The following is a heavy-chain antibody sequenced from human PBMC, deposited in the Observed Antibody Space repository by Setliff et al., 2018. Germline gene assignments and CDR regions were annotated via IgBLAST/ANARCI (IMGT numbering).Heavy chain of an antibody. V-gene: IGHV1-69*13. J-gene: IGHJ4*02. CDR3: SRLVRFCTTSTCQGASASEH. CDR2: IIPVFRTA. CDR1: GGTFRSDG. D-gene: IGHD2-8*01. Sequence: SVKVSCKASGGTFRSDGFNWVRQAPGQGLEWMGRIIPVFRTAKYAQKFQGRVTITADESTRTAYMELSSARFEDTAVYYCSRLVRFCTTSTCQGASASEHWGQGTLVTVSS.